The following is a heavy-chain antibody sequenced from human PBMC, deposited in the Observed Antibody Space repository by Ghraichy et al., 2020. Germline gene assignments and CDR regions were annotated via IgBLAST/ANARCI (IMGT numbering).Heavy chain of an antibody. V-gene: IGHV3-53*01. J-gene: IGHJ4*02. CDR1: GFTVSSYY. Sequence: GGSLRLSCAASGFTVSSYYMSWVRQAPGKGLEWVSVIYSGGSTYYVDSVKGRFTISRDNSKNTLYLQMNSLRAEDTAVYYCARYRRYNEGSFDYWGQGTLVTVSS. CDR2: IYSGGST. D-gene: IGHD1-1*01. CDR3: ARYRRYNEGSFDY.